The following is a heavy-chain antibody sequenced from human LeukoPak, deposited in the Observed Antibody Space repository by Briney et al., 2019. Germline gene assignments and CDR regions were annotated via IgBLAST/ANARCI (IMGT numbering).Heavy chain of an antibody. CDR1: GGSISSSGSF. Sequence: LESLSLTCSVSGGSISSSGSFWGWVRQPPGKGLEWIGSVYYTGSAHYDPSLKSRVTISVDISKNQFSLNLRSVTAADTAVYFCARHPFNNQGSYLWFDNWGQGTLVTVSS. CDR3: ARHPFNNQGSYLWFDN. V-gene: IGHV4-39*01. J-gene: IGHJ5*02. CDR2: VYYTGSA. D-gene: IGHD1/OR15-1a*01.